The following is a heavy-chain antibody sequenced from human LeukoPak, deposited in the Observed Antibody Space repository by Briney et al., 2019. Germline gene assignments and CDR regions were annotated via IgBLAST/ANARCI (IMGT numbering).Heavy chain of an antibody. CDR2: INSDGSST. D-gene: IGHD3-16*01. CDR1: GFTFSSYW. CDR3: ARSVSLGYYYYGMDV. J-gene: IGHJ6*02. Sequence: GGSLRLSCAASGFTFSSYWMHWARHAPGKGLVWVSRINSDGSSTSYADSVKGRFTISRDNAKNTLYLQMNSLRAEDTAVYYCARSVSLGYYYYGMDVWGQGTTVTVSS. V-gene: IGHV3-74*01.